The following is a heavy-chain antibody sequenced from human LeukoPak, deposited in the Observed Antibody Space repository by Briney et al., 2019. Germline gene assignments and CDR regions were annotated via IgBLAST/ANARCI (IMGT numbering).Heavy chain of an antibody. J-gene: IGHJ6*03. D-gene: IGHD3-10*01. CDR1: GYTFTSYG. CDR3: AREQGYYYGSGSSSYYYYYMDV. CDR2: MSAYNGNR. V-gene: IGHV1-18*01. Sequence: ASVKVSCTASGYTFTSYGISWVRRAAGQGRGWMGWMSAYNGNRNYAQKLQGRVTMTTDTSTSTAYMELRSLRSDDTDVYYCAREQGYYYGSGSSSYYYYYMDVWGKGTTVTVSS.